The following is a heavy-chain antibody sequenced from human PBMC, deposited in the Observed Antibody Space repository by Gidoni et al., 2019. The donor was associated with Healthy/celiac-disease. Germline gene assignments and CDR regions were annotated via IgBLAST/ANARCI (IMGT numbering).Heavy chain of an antibody. Sequence: EVQLLESGGGLVQPGGSLRLSCAASGFTFSCSALSWVRQAPGKGLEWVSAISGSGGSTYYADSVKGRFTIARDNSKNTLYLQMNSLRAEDTAVYYCAKDSLAEDSSSSSYNWFDPWGQGTLVTVSS. CDR1: GFTFSCSA. D-gene: IGHD6-13*01. CDR3: AKDSLAEDSSSSSYNWFDP. J-gene: IGHJ5*02. CDR2: ISGSGGST. V-gene: IGHV3-23*01.